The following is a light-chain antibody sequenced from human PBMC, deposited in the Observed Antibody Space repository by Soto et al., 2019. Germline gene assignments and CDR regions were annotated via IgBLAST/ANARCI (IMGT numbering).Light chain of an antibody. V-gene: IGLV1-40*01. J-gene: IGLJ2*01. Sequence: QSVLTQPPSVSGAPGQRVIISCTGNNSNIGTGYDVHWYQQLPGTAPKFVIYGNSNRPSGVPDRFSGSKSGTSASLAITGLQAEDEADYYCHSYDSSLRGSVFGGGTQLTVL. CDR1: NSNIGTGYD. CDR2: GNS. CDR3: HSYDSSLRGSV.